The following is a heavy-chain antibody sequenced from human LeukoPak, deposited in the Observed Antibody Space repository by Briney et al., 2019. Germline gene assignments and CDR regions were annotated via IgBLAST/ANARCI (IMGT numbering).Heavy chain of an antibody. CDR2: IYYSGST. CDR1: GGSISSYY. V-gene: IGHV4-59*01. D-gene: IGHD6-6*01. J-gene: IGHJ4*02. CDR3: ARHAGSSPFDY. Sequence: SETLSLTCTVSGGSISSYYWSWIRQPPGKGLEWIGYIYYSGSTNYNPSLKSRVTISVDTSKNQFSLKLSSVTAADTAVYHCARHAGSSPFDYWGQGTLVTVSS.